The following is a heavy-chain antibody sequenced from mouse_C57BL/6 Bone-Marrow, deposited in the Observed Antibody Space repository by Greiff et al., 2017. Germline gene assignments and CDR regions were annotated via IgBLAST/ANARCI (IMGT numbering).Heavy chain of an antibody. J-gene: IGHJ2*01. Sequence: SGSELRSPGSSVKLSCKDFDSEVFPIAYMSWVRQKPGHGFEWIGGILPSIGRTIYGEKFEDKATLDADTLSNTAYLELNSLTSEDSAIYYCARGVYYYGSSPYYFDYWGQGTTLTVSS. CDR2: ILPSIGRT. CDR1: DSEVFPIAY. CDR3: ARGVYYYGSSPYYFDY. D-gene: IGHD1-1*01. V-gene: IGHV15-2*01.